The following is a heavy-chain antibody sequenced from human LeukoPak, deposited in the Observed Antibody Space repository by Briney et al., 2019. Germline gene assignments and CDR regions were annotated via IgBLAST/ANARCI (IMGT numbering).Heavy chain of an antibody. CDR3: AREAVGALDYFDY. V-gene: IGHV1-69*13. CDR1: GGTFSSYA. CDR2: IIPIFGTA. Sequence: SVKVSCKASGGTFSSYAISWVRQAPGQGLEWMGGIIPIFGTASYAQKFQGRVTITADESTSTAYMELSSLRSEDTAVYYCAREAVGALDYFDYWGQGTLVTVSS. D-gene: IGHD1-26*01. J-gene: IGHJ4*02.